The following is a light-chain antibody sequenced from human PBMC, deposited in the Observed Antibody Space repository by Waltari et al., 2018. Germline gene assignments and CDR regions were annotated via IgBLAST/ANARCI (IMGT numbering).Light chain of an antibody. CDR3: MQALQTPFT. J-gene: IGKJ3*01. V-gene: IGKV2-28*01. CDR1: QSLLHSNGYNY. CDR2: GGA. Sequence: DIVMTQSPLSLPVTPGEPASISCRSSQSLLHSNGYNYLDWYLQKPGREEKRRRGGGARGAGGGKGRFSGSGSGTDFTLKISRVEAEDVGVYYCMQALQTPFTFGPGTKVDIK.